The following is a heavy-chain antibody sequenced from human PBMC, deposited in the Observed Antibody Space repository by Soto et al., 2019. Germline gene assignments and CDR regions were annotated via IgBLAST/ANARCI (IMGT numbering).Heavy chain of an antibody. CDR1: GYTFNNFG. CDR3: ARGGYYDSSGSRNYHYYGMNV. D-gene: IGHD3-22*01. Sequence: ASVKVSCKASGYTFNNFGISWVRQAPGQGLEWMGWISAYNGNTNYAQNLQDRVTMTTDTSTSTAYMELRSLRSDDTAMYYCARGGYYDSSGSRNYHYYGMNVWGQGTTVTVSS. J-gene: IGHJ6*02. CDR2: ISAYNGNT. V-gene: IGHV1-18*01.